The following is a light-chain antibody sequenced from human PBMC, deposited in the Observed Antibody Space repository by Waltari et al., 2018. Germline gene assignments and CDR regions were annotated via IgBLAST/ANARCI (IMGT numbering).Light chain of an antibody. Sequence: DIQMTQSPCTLSASVGDSVTITCRASQSISSWLAWYQQKPGKAPKLLIYKASSLESGVPSRFSGSGSGTEFTLTISSLQPDDFATYYCQQYNSYSRYTFGQGTKLEIK. J-gene: IGKJ2*01. CDR2: KAS. CDR3: QQYNSYSRYT. V-gene: IGKV1-5*03. CDR1: QSISSW.